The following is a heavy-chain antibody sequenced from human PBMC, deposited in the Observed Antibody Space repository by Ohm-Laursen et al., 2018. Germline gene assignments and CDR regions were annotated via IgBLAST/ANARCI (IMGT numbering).Heavy chain of an antibody. J-gene: IGHJ5*02. V-gene: IGHV3-23*01. CDR1: GFTFSSYG. D-gene: IGHD3-10*01. CDR3: AKDSPVLTT. CDR2: ISGSDGST. Sequence: SLRLSCAAPGFTFSSYGMSWVRQAPGKGLEWVSAISGSDGSTYYADSVKGRFTISRDNSANTLYLQMNSLRAEDTAVYYCAKDSPVLTTWGQGTLVTVSS.